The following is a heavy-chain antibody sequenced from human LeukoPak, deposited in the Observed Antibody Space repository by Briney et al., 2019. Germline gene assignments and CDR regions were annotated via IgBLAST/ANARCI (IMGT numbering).Heavy chain of an antibody. D-gene: IGHD5-12*01. CDR3: AKGASDSGYDPFLDY. J-gene: IGHJ4*02. CDR2: ISWDGGST. CDR1: GFTFDDYT. V-gene: IGHV3-43*01. Sequence: GGSLRLSCAASGFTFDDYTMHWVRQAPGKGLEWVSLISWDGGSTYYADSVKGRFTISRDNSKNSLYLQMNSLRTEDTALYYCAKGASDSGYDPFLDYWGQGTLVTVSS.